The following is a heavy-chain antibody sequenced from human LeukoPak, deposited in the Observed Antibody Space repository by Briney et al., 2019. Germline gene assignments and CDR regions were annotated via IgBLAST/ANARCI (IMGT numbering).Heavy chain of an antibody. CDR3: ARGAAARILSTVTAKYLDY. CDR1: GFTFNNYG. V-gene: IGHV3-30*03. D-gene: IGHD4-11*01. J-gene: IGHJ4*02. CDR2: ISNDGNRK. Sequence: GGSLRLSCAASGFTFNNYGIHWVRQAPGKGLKWVAFISNDGNRKSYADSLRGRFTISRDNSRDTLYLQMNSLRTEDTAMYYCARGAAARILSTVTAKYLDYWGQGALVTVSS.